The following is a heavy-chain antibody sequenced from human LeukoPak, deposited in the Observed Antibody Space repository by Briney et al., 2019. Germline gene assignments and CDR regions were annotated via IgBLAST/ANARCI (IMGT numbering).Heavy chain of an antibody. CDR3: ARGATGYYYDSSGPVSAFDI. J-gene: IGHJ3*02. CDR1: GFTFSSYS. D-gene: IGHD3-22*01. V-gene: IGHV3-21*01. CDR2: ISSSSSYI. Sequence: GGSLRLSCAASGFTFSSYSMSWVRQAPGKGLEWVSSISSSSSYIYYADSVKGRFTISRDNSKNTLYLQMNSLRAEDTAVYYCARGATGYYYDSSGPVSAFDIWGQGTMVTVSS.